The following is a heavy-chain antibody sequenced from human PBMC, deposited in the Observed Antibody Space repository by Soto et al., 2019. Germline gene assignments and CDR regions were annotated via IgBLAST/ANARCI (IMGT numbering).Heavy chain of an antibody. Sequence: QVQLVQSGAEVKKPGSSVKVSCKASGGTFSSYAISWVRQAPGQGLEWMGGILPLFDKANYAQKFQGRVTITADKSTTTAYMELSSLRSEDTAVYYCARTGLAVRGTLGSYWFDPWGQGTLVTVSS. CDR1: GGTFSSYA. CDR2: ILPLFDKA. V-gene: IGHV1-69*06. CDR3: ARTGLAVRGTLGSYWFDP. J-gene: IGHJ5*02. D-gene: IGHD6-19*01.